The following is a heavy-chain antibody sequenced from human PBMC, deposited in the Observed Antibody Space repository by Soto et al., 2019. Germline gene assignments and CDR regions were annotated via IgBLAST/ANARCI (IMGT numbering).Heavy chain of an antibody. J-gene: IGHJ6*02. CDR3: ASARIAVGGTNCCYHGMDV. CDR1: GDTFSSYA. D-gene: IGHD6-19*01. Sequence: ASVKVSCKASGDTFSSYAISWVRQARGQGVDWTGRIIHIFGTPNSPQKFQGSVTITADESTSTANMELSSLRSEATAVYYCASARIAVGGTNCCYHGMDVWGQGTTVTVSS. CDR2: IIHIFGTP. V-gene: IGHV1-69*13.